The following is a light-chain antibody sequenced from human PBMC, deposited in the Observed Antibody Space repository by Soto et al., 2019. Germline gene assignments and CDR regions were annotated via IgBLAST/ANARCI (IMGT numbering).Light chain of an antibody. CDR3: HQYNSYPWT. CDR1: QSVSSW. CDR2: KAS. V-gene: IGKV1-5*03. J-gene: IGKJ1*01. Sequence: DTQMTQSPSTLSASVGDRVTIICRASQSVSSWLAWYQQKPGKAPKLLIYKASSLESGVPSRFSGSGSGTEFTLTISSLQPDAFETYYCHQYNSYPWTFGQGTKVDI.